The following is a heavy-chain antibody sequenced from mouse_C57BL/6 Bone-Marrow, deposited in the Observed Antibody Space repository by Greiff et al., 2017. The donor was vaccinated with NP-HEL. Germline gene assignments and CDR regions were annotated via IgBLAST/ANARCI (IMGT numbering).Heavy chain of an antibody. Sequence: VKLVESGPELVKPGASVKISCKASGYAFSSSWMNWVKQRPGKGLEWIGRIYPGDGDTNYNGKFKGKATLTADKSSSTAYMQLSSLTSEDSAVYFCARRGTEWYFDVWGTGTTVTVSS. J-gene: IGHJ1*03. CDR1: GYAFSSSW. V-gene: IGHV1-82*01. CDR3: ARRGTEWYFDV. CDR2: IYPGDGDT.